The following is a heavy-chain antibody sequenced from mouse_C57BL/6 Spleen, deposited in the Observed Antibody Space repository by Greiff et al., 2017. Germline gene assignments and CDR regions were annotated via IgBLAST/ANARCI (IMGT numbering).Heavy chain of an antibody. Sequence: QVQLQQPGAELVKPGASVKMSCKASGYTFTSYWITWVKPRPGQGLEWIGDIYPGSGSTNYNEKFKSKATRTVDTSSSTAYMQLSILTSEDSAVYYCAREEMVRRGFAYWGQGTLVTVSA. CDR1: GYTFTSYW. V-gene: IGHV1-55*01. CDR3: AREEMVRRGFAY. J-gene: IGHJ3*01. D-gene: IGHD2-14*01. CDR2: IYPGSGST.